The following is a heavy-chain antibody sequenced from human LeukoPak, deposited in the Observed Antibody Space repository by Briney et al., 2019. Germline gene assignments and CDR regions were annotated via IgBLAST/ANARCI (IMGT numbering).Heavy chain of an antibody. D-gene: IGHD5-24*01. J-gene: IGHJ3*01. Sequence: GGSLRLSCAASGFSFSSFAMTWVRQAPGKGLEWVSTIRSNGATAYNADSVKGRFTISRDNSKNTLSLQMNSLRVEDTAMYFCAKDIQLSTWGLGTMVTVSS. V-gene: IGHV3-23*01. CDR3: AKDIQLST. CDR1: GFSFSSFA. CDR2: IRSNGATA.